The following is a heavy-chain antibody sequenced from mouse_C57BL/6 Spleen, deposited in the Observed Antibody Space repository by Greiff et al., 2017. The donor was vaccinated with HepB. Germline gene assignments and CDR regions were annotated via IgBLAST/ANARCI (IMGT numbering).Heavy chain of an antibody. CDR2: ISSGSSTL. CDR3: ARPIYDGYLYYFDY. D-gene: IGHD2-3*01. CDR1: GFTFSDYG. Sequence: EVKLVESGGGLVKPGGSLKLSCAASGFTFSDYGMHWVRQAPEKGLEWVAYISSGSSTLYYADTVKGRFTISRDNAKNTRFLQMTSRRSEDTAMDYCARPIYDGYLYYFDYWGQGTTLTVSS. V-gene: IGHV5-17*01. J-gene: IGHJ2*01.